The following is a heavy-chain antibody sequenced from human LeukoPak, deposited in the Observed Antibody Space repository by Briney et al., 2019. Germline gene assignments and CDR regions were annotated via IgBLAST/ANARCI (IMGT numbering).Heavy chain of an antibody. CDR1: GDSVSSNSAA. J-gene: IGHJ5*02. CDR2: TYYRSKWFY. D-gene: IGHD7-27*01. Sequence: SQTLSLTCAISGDSVSSNSAAWNWIRQSPSRGLEWLGRTYYRSKWFYDCAISVKSRITISPDTSKNQFSLQLNSVTPEDTAVYYCARQTVLGNWFDPWGQGTLVTVSS. CDR3: ARQTVLGNWFDP. V-gene: IGHV6-1*01.